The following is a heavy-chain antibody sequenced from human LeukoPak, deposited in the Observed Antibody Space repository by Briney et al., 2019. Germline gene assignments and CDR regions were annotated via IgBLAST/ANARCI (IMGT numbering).Heavy chain of an antibody. CDR1: GFTFSTYA. D-gene: IGHD3-10*01. Sequence: GGSLRLSCAASGFTFSTYAMSWVRQAPGKGLVWVSVISVTGGTTYYADSVKGRFTISRDNSKNTLYLQMNSLRAEDTAVYYCANLGRSVVYYGSDWGQGTLVTVSS. J-gene: IGHJ4*02. CDR3: ANLGRSVVYYGSD. V-gene: IGHV3-23*01. CDR2: ISVTGGTT.